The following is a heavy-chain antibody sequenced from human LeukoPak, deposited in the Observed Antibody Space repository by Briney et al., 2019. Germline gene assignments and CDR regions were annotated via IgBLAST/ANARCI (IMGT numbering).Heavy chain of an antibody. J-gene: IGHJ4*02. Sequence: SQTLSLTCAVSGNSLSRGYYWGWIRQTPGKGLEWIGSIYHSGSTYYNPSLKSRVTISVDTSKNQFSLNLRSVTAADTAVYYCAGQYDSRAYFFYWGQGTLDTVSS. V-gene: IGHV4-38-2*01. CDR3: AGQYDSRAYFFY. CDR1: GNSLSRGYY. CDR2: IYHSGST. D-gene: IGHD3-22*01.